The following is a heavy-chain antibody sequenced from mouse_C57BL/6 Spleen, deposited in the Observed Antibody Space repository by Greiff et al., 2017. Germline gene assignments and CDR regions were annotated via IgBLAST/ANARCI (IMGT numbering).Heavy chain of an antibody. D-gene: IGHD1-1*01. CDR3: AKAYYYGSSYWYFDV. CDR2: IWRGGST. V-gene: IGHV2-5*01. Sequence: QVQLQQSGPGLVQPSQSLSITCTVSGFSLTSYGVHWVRQSPGKGLEWLGVIWRGGSTDYNAAFMSRLSITKDNSKSQVFFKMNSLQADDTAIYXCAKAYYYGSSYWYFDVWGTGTTVTVSS. J-gene: IGHJ1*03. CDR1: GFSLTSYG.